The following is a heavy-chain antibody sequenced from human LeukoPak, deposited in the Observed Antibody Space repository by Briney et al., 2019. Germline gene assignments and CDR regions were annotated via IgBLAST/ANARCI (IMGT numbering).Heavy chain of an antibody. Sequence: SVKVSCKASGGTFSSYAISWVRQAPGQGLEWMGGIIPIFGTANYAQKFQGRVTITADESTSTAYMELSSLRSEDTAVYYCAREGVYGVVTAISGFDYWGQGTLVTVSS. CDR2: IIPIFGTA. CDR3: AREGVYGVVTAISGFDY. D-gene: IGHD2-21*02. J-gene: IGHJ4*02. V-gene: IGHV1-69*13. CDR1: GGTFSSYA.